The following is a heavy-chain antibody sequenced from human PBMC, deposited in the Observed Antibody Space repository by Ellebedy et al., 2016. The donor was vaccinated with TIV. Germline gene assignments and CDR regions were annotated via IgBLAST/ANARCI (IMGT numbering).Heavy chain of an antibody. V-gene: IGHV3-7*01. CDR1: GFTFSNFW. J-gene: IGHJ4*02. CDR2: IKSDGSEE. Sequence: LSLTCAASGFTFSNFWMNWVRQAPGKGLEWVANIKSDGSEEYYVDSVKGRFTISRDNAKNSLFLQMNNLRAEDTAVYYCARMTRSAYYGTDYWGQGTLVTVSS. CDR3: ARMTRSAYYGTDY. D-gene: IGHD1-26*01.